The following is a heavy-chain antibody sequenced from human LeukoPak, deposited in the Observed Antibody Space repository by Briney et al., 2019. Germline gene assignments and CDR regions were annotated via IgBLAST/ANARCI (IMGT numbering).Heavy chain of an antibody. J-gene: IGHJ5*02. CDR3: ARGRYYYDSSGSIRGPPEGP. D-gene: IGHD3-22*01. Sequence: PGGSLRLSCAASGFTFSSYAMHWVRQAPGKGLEWVAVISYDGSNKYYADSVKGRLTISRDNSKNTLYLQMNSLRAEDTAVYYCARGRYYYDSSGSIRGPPEGPWGQGTLVTVSS. CDR1: GFTFSSYA. CDR2: ISYDGSNK. V-gene: IGHV3-30-3*01.